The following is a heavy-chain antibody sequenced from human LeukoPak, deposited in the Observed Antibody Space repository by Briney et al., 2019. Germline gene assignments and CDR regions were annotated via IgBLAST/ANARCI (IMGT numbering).Heavy chain of an antibody. V-gene: IGHV3-23*01. Sequence: PGASLRLSCAASGFTFSSNVMSWVRQAPGKGLEWVSAITGSGGTTYHADSVKGRFTISRDNSKNTLCLQMNSLRAEDTAVYYCASTGYSSGWGVGVFFDYWGQGTLVTVSS. CDR1: GFTFSSNV. CDR3: ASTGYSSGWGVGVFFDY. D-gene: IGHD6-19*01. CDR2: ITGSGGTT. J-gene: IGHJ4*02.